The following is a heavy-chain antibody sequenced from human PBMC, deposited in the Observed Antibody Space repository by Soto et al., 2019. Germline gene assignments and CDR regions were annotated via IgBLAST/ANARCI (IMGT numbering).Heavy chain of an antibody. V-gene: IGHV4-39*01. D-gene: IGHD3-10*01. Sequence: SETLSLTCSVSGGSISSFTYYWGWIRQPPGKGLEWIGTVYYNENTYYNPSLKSRVTITVDTAKNQFSLNLKSVTAADTAMYFWARRERYYGSPVWVDPWGPGTLVTVSS. CDR3: ARRERYYGSPVWVDP. CDR2: VYYNENT. J-gene: IGHJ5*02. CDR1: GGSISSFTYY.